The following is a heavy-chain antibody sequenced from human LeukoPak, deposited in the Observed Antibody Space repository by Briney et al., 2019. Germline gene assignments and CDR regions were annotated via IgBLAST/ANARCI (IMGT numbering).Heavy chain of an antibody. CDR3: ARGTGYSSSWYKYYYDSSGLTPFDY. D-gene: IGHD3-22*01. Sequence: SETLSLTCNVSGGSISSGGYFWGWIRQHPGKGLEWIGYIYYSGSTYYNPSLKSRVTMSVDTSKDQFSLKLSSVTAADTAVYYCARGTGYSSSWYKYYYDSSGLTPFDYWGQGTLATVSS. CDR2: IYYSGST. J-gene: IGHJ4*02. V-gene: IGHV4-31*03. CDR1: GGSISSGGYF.